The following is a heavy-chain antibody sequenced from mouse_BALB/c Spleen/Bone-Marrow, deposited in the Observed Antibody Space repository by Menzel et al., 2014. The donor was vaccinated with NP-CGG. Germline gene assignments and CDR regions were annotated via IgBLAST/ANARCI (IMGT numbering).Heavy chain of an antibody. CDR3: ARHGVYDYGRSWYIDV. D-gene: IGHD2-4*01. CDR2: INSDGGST. Sequence: EVKVVESGGGLVQPGESLKLSCESNEYEFPSHDMSWVRKTPEKRLELVAAINSDGGSTYYPDTMERRFIISRDNTKXTLYLQMSSLRSENAAMSYCARHGVYDYGRSWYIDVWGAGATVTVSS. V-gene: IGHV5-2*03. CDR1: EYEFPSHD. J-gene: IGHJ1*01.